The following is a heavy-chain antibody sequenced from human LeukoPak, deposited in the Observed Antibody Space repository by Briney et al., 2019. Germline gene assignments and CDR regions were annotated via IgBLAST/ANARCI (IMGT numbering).Heavy chain of an antibody. V-gene: IGHV3-7*01. J-gene: IGHJ4*02. CDR2: IKLDGSEK. D-gene: IGHD5-18*01. CDR3: ARGGPQGIELWYFDY. CDR1: GFTFSSYW. Sequence: GGSLRLSCAASGFTFSSYWMSWVRQAPGKGLEWVANIKLDGSEKYYVDSVKGRFTISRDNAKNSPYLQMNNLRAEDTAVYYCARGGPQGIELWYFDYWGQGTLVTVSS.